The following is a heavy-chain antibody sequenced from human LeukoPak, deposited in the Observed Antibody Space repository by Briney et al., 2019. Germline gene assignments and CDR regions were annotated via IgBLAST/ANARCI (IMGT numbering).Heavy chain of an antibody. CDR2: ISGGGDKA. Sequence: GGSPRLSCTASGFTFTTYAINWVRQAPGKGLEWVSGISGGGDKAFYADSVNGRFTISRDNSKNSVSLQMSSLRPDDAALYYCVKDLALAGTGGGFDVWGQGTRVAVSS. CDR3: VKDLALAGTGGGFDV. V-gene: IGHV3-23*01. J-gene: IGHJ3*01. D-gene: IGHD6-19*01. CDR1: GFTFTTYA.